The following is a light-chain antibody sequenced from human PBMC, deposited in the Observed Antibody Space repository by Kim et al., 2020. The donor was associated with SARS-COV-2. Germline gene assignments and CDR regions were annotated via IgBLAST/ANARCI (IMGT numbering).Light chain of an antibody. Sequence: DTQMTQSPSTLSASVGDRVTITCRATQSISSWLAWYQQTPGKAPKLLIYKASILESGVPSRFSGSGSGTEFTLTISSLQPDDFTIYFCQQYNTYPWTFGQGTKVEIK. V-gene: IGKV1-5*03. CDR1: QSISSW. CDR3: QQYNTYPWT. CDR2: KAS. J-gene: IGKJ1*01.